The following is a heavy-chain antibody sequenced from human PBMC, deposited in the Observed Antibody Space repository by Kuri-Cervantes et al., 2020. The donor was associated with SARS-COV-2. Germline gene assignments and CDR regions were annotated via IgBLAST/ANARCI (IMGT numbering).Heavy chain of an antibody. CDR2: IIPLFGTT. CDR1: GGTSSSYA. Sequence: SVKVSCKASGGTSSSYAVTWVRQAPGRGLEWMERIIPLFGTTIYAENFRGRVTLTADKSTNTAYMELSSLRSEDTAVYYCARPYCTSSTCYDGTFDSWGQGTLVTVSS. V-gene: IGHV1-69*06. CDR3: ARPYCTSSTCYDGTFDS. J-gene: IGHJ4*02. D-gene: IGHD2-2*01.